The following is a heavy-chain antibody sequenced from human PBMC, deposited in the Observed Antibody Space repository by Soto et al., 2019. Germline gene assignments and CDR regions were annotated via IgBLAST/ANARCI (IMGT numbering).Heavy chain of an antibody. CDR2: IVVGSGNT. J-gene: IGHJ6*02. D-gene: IGHD6-13*01. Sequence: SVKVSCKASGFTFTSSAVQWVRQARGQRLEWIGWIVVGSGNTNYAQKFQERVTITRDMSTSTAYMELSSLRSEDTAVYYCAADIPLYEEYSSSWSVNYYYYGMDVWGQGTTVTVSS. CDR1: GFTFTSSA. V-gene: IGHV1-58*01. CDR3: AADIPLYEEYSSSWSVNYYYYGMDV.